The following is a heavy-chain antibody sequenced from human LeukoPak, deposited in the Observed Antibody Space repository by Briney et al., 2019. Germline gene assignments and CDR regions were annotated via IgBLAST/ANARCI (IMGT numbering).Heavy chain of an antibody. CDR1: GYTFIGYY. V-gene: IGHV1-2*02. Sequence: GASVKVSCKASGYTFIGYYVHWVRQAPGQGPEWMGWINPNSGDTKYAQKFLGRVTVTSVTSTNTAYMELTRLTSDDTAVYFCARGDEYGDYWGQGTLVTVSS. J-gene: IGHJ4*02. D-gene: IGHD4-17*01. CDR2: INPNSGDT. CDR3: ARGDEYGDY.